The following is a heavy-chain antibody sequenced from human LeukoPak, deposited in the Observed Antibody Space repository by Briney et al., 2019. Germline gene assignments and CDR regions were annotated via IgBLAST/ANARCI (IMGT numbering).Heavy chain of an antibody. CDR1: GDSVSSNSAG. J-gene: IGHJ6*02. Sequence: SQTLSLTCAISGDSVSSNSAGWNWIRQSPSRGLEWLGRTYYRSKWYNGYALSVKGRVTINPDTSKNQFSLQLNSVTPEDTAVYYCTRDPYYGSGRAGYYGMDIWGQGTTVIVSS. CDR2: TYYRSKWYN. D-gene: IGHD3-10*01. V-gene: IGHV6-1*01. CDR3: TRDPYYGSGRAGYYGMDI.